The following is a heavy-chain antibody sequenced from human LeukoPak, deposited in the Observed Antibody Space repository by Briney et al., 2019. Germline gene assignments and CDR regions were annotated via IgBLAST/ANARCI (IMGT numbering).Heavy chain of an antibody. CDR2: ISVYNGNT. V-gene: IGHV1-18*01. J-gene: IGHJ4*02. D-gene: IGHD1-26*01. Sequence: ASVKVSCKASGYTFTSYGISWVRQAPGQGVEWMGWISVYNGNTKYAQKFQGRVTMTTDTSTSTAYMELRSLKSDDTAVYYCARGVGANSRPDYWGQGTLVTVSS. CDR3: ARGVGANSRPDY. CDR1: GYTFTSYG.